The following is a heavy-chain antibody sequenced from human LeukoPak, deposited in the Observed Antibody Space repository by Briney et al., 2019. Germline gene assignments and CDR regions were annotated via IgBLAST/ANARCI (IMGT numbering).Heavy chain of an antibody. CDR2: IIPIFGTA. J-gene: IGHJ6*03. CDR1: GGTFSSYA. Sequence: ASVKVSCKASGGTFSSYAISWVRQAPGQGLEWMGGIIPIFGTANYAQKFQGRVTITADESTSTAYMELSSLRSEDTAVYYCVRAVYSSSPPYYYYYMDVWGKGTTVTVSS. D-gene: IGHD6-6*01. V-gene: IGHV1-69*13. CDR3: VRAVYSSSPPYYYYYMDV.